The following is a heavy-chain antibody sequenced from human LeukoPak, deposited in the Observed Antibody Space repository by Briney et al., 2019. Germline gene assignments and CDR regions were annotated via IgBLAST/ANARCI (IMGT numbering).Heavy chain of an antibody. D-gene: IGHD6-13*01. CDR3: ARVGAAAVYFDY. CDR2: IYYSGST. CDR1: GGSISSYY. V-gene: IGHV4-59*08. J-gene: IGHJ4*02. Sequence: SETLSLTCTVSGGSISSYYWSWIRQPPGKGLEWIGYIYYSGSTNYNPSLKSRVTISVDTSKNQFSLKLSSVTAADTAVYYCARVGAAAVYFDYWGQGTLVTVSS.